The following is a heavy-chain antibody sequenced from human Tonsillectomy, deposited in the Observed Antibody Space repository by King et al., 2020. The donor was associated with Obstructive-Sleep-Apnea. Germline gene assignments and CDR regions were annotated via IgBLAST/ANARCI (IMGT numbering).Heavy chain of an antibody. CDR2: ISYDGTNK. CDR3: ARDRHGSGSDY. CDR1: GFTFSSYA. J-gene: IGHJ4*02. V-gene: IGHV3-30*04. D-gene: IGHD6-19*01. Sequence: QLVQSGGGVVQPGRSLRLSCAASGFTFSSYAMHWVRQAPGKGLEWVAVISYDGTNKYYADSVKGRFTISRDNSKNTLYLQMSSLRAEDTAVYYCARDRHGSGSDYWGQATLVTVSS.